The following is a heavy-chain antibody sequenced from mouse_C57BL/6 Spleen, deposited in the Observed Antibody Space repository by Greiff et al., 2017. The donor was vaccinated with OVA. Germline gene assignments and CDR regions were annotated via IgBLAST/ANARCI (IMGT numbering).Heavy chain of an antibody. V-gene: IGHV1-69*01. CDR2: IDPSDSYT. D-gene: IGHD3-2*02. J-gene: IGHJ4*01. Sequence: QVQLQQPGAELVMPGASVKLSCKASGYTFTSYWMHWVKQRPGQGLEWIGEIDPSDSYTNYNQKFKCKSTLTVDKSSSTAYMQLSSLTSEDSAVYYCARTSQAGAMDYWGQGTSVTVSS. CDR3: ARTSQAGAMDY. CDR1: GYTFTSYW.